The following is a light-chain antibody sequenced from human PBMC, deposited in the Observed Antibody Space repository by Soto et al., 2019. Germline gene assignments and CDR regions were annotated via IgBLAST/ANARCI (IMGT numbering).Light chain of an antibody. CDR1: QSISSY. CDR2: AAS. CDR3: QQTYNTPRT. J-gene: IGKJ1*01. Sequence: DIQMTQSPSSLSASVGDRVTITCRASQSISSYLNWYQQKPGKAPNLLIHAASSLQSGVPSRFSGSGSGTDFTLTISSLQPEDFALYFCQQTYNTPRTFGQGTKVDIK. V-gene: IGKV1-39*01.